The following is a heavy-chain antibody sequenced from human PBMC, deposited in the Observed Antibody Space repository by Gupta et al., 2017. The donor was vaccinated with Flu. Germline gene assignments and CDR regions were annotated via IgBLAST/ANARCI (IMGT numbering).Heavy chain of an antibody. CDR2: ITSTSDSGGQT. CDR3: TKRTSADNSYYYYIDV. Sequence: GKGLEWVSTITSTSDSGGQTYYADSVKGRFTISRDNYKNTLYLQMNILRAEDTAIYFCTKRTSADNSYYYYIDVWGKVNTVTVPS. D-gene: IGHD2-2*01. J-gene: IGHJ6*03. V-gene: IGHV3-23*01.